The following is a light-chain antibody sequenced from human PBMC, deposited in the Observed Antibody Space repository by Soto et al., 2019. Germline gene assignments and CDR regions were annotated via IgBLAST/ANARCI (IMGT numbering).Light chain of an antibody. V-gene: IGKV3-20*01. Sequence: EIVLTQSPGTLSLSPGERATLSCRASQSVSSGYVAWYQVKPGQAPRLLIYGASSRATGSPDRFSGSGSGTDFTLTISRLEPEDLAMYFCQQYGNPPQTFGQGTKAEF. CDR1: QSVSSGY. J-gene: IGKJ1*01. CDR3: QQYGNPPQT. CDR2: GAS.